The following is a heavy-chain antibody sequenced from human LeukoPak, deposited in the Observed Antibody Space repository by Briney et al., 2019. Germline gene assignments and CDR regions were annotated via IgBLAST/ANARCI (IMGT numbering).Heavy chain of an antibody. D-gene: IGHD3-10*01. J-gene: IGHJ3*02. CDR2: ISSSSSYI. V-gene: IGHV3-21*01. CDR1: GFTFSSYS. CDR3: ARDRHLGVSGAFDI. Sequence: GGSLRLSCAASGFTFSSYSMNWVRQAPGEGLEWVSSISSSSSYIYYADSVKGRFTISRDNAKNSLYLQMNSLRAEDTAVYYCARDRHLGVSGAFDIWGQGTMVTVSS.